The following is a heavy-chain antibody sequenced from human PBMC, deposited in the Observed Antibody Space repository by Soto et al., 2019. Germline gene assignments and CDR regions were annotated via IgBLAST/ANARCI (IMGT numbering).Heavy chain of an antibody. CDR2: IHYSWGT. Sequence: QVQLQESGPGLVKPSQTLSLNCSVSGGSISSGDYYWSWIRQPPGKGMEWIGYIHYSWGTYYKPYLKSRVTISIDTSKNQFSLKLSSVTAADTAVYYCAREPLPDSWGQGTPVVVSS. V-gene: IGHV4-30-4*01. CDR3: AREPLPDS. CDR1: GGSISSGDYY. J-gene: IGHJ4*02.